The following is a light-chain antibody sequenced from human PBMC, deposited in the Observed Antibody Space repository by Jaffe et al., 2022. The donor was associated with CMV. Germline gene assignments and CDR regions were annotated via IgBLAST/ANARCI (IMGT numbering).Light chain of an antibody. J-gene: IGKJ3*01. Sequence: EIVLTQSPATLSLSPGERATLSCRASLSVSSTLAWYQQKPGQAPRLLIYGAFNRATGIPARFSGSGSGTDFTLTISSLEPEDFAVYYCQQRWLSGTFGPGTKVDIK. CDR3: QQRWLSGT. CDR1: LSVSST. V-gene: IGKV3-11*01. CDR2: GAF.